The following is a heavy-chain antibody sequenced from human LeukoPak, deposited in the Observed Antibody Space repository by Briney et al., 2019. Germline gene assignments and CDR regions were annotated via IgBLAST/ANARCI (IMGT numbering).Heavy chain of an antibody. J-gene: IGHJ4*02. CDR1: GGSISSSNW. CDR3: ARGEDYYGSVDY. Sequence: SETLSLTCAVSGGSISSSNWWSWVRQPPGKGLEWIGEIYHSGSTNYNPSLKSRVTISVDTSKNQFSLKLSSVTAADTAVYYCARGEDYYGSVDYWGQGTLVTVSS. CDR2: IYHSGST. V-gene: IGHV4-4*02. D-gene: IGHD3-10*01.